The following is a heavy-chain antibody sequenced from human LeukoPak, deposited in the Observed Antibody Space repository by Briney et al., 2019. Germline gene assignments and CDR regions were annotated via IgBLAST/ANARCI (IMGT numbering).Heavy chain of an antibody. Sequence: ASVKVSCKASGNTFSRYYFHWVRQAPGQGLDWMGIITPTTGGANYAQKFQGRVAMTRDTSTSTVYMELSSLTSGDTALYYCATSDSTTGNWFDPWGQGTLVTVSS. CDR3: ATSDSTTGNWFDP. V-gene: IGHV1-46*01. CDR2: ITPTTGGA. D-gene: IGHD2-21*01. CDR1: GNTFSRYY. J-gene: IGHJ5*02.